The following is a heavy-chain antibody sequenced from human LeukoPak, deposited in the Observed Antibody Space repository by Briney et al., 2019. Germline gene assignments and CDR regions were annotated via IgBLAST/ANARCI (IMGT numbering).Heavy chain of an antibody. V-gene: IGHV4-59*12. J-gene: IGHJ5*02. CDR2: IYYSGST. D-gene: IGHD6-19*01. CDR3: ARDSGIAVAGPPGPYNNWFDP. Sequence: SETLSLTCTVSGGSISGYYWSWIRQPPGKGLEWIGYIYYSGSTNYNPSLKSRVTISVDTSKNQFSLKLSSVTAADTAVYYCARDSGIAVAGPPGPYNNWFDPWGQGTLVTVSS. CDR1: GGSISGYY.